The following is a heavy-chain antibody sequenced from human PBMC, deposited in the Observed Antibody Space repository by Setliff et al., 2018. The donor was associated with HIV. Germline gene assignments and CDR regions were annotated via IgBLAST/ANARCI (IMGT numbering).Heavy chain of an antibody. D-gene: IGHD3-3*01. V-gene: IGHV4-4*07. CDR1: GGSISSYY. CDR2: IYTSGST. CDR3: ARDRSDYYNLPGYFDH. Sequence: SETLSLTCTVSGGSISSYYWSWIRQPAGKGLEWIGRIYTSGSTNYNPSLKSRVTISVDTSRNQFSLKLSPVTAADTAVYYCARDRSDYYNLPGYFDHWGQGTPVTVSS. J-gene: IGHJ4*02.